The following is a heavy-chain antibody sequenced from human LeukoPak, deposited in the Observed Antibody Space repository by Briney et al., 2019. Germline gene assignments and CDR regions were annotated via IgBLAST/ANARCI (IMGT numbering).Heavy chain of an antibody. D-gene: IGHD5-12*01. Sequence: SETLSLTCTVSGGSISTYYWSSIRQPPCRGLEWIGYIYYSGSTNYNPSLRSRVTISVDTSKNQFSLKVNFVTAADTAVYYCARVSGGYDDYWGQGALVTVSS. J-gene: IGHJ4*02. CDR2: IYYSGST. CDR3: ARVSGGYDDY. V-gene: IGHV4-59*01. CDR1: GGSISTYY.